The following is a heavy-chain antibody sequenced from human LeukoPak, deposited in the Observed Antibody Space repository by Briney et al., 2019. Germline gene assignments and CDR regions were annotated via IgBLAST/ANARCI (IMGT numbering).Heavy chain of an antibody. V-gene: IGHV4-59*01. Sequence: PSETLSLTCTVSGGSISGYYWSWIRQPPGKGLEWIGYIYDSGSTNYNPSLKSRVTISVDTSKNQFSLRLSSVTAADTALYYCARAITLRKNYYYGMDVWGQGTTVTVSS. D-gene: IGHD1-14*01. CDR1: GGSISGYY. CDR2: IYDSGST. CDR3: ARAITLRKNYYYGMDV. J-gene: IGHJ6*02.